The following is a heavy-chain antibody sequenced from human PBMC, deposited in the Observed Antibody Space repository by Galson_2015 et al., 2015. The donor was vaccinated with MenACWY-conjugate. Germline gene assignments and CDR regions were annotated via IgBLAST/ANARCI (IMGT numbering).Heavy chain of an antibody. Sequence: SLRLSCAVSGFAFSSYWMSWVRQAPGKGLEWVANIKQDGREKNYVDSVKGRFTISRDNADNSVYLQMDSLRVEDTAVYYCAGDTRGHFDYWGQGTLVTFSS. CDR2: IKQDGREK. V-gene: IGHV3-7*03. CDR3: AGDTRGHFDY. CDR1: GFAFSSYW. J-gene: IGHJ4*02.